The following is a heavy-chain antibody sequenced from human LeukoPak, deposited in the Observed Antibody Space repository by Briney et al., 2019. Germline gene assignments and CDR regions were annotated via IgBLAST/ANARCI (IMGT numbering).Heavy chain of an antibody. CDR1: GYTFTGYF. CDR2: INPNSGGT. J-gene: IGHJ1*01. Sequence: ASVKVSCKDSGYTFTGYFEHWVRQAPGQGLEWMGWINPNSGGTNYAQKFKGRVTMTRDTSNSTAYMELSRLRSDDTAVYYCARDGVGYYDSSGYYYSQHWGQRTLVTVSS. D-gene: IGHD3-22*01. V-gene: IGHV1-2*02. CDR3: ARDGVGYYDSSGYYYSQH.